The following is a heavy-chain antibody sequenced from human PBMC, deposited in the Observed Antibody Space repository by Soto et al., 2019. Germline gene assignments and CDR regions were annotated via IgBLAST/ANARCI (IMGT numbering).Heavy chain of an antibody. Sequence: EVQLVESGGGLVQPGGSLRLSCEASGFTFSNYEMNWVRQAPGKGLEWVSYISSSGAPIYYADSVRGRFTIPRDNAKNSLYLQMNSLRAEDTAVYYCATLVGPLRDYWGQGTLVTVSS. D-gene: IGHD1-26*01. CDR3: ATLVGPLRDY. CDR1: GFTFSNYE. J-gene: IGHJ4*02. V-gene: IGHV3-48*03. CDR2: ISSSGAPI.